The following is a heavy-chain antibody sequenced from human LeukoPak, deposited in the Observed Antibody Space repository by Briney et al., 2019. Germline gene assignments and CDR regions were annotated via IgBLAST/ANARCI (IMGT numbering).Heavy chain of an antibody. CDR2: INHSGST. J-gene: IGHJ3*02. D-gene: IGHD1-26*01. CDR1: GGSFSGYY. CDR3: ARGRGSGSFDAFDI. Sequence: SETLSLTCAVYGGSFSGYYWSWIRQPPGKGLERIGEINHSGSTNYNPSLKSRVTISVDTSKNQFSLKLSSVTAADTAVYYCARGRGSGSFDAFDIWGQGTMVTVSS. V-gene: IGHV4-34*01.